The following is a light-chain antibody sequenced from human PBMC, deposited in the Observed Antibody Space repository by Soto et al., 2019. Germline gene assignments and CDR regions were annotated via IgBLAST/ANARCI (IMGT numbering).Light chain of an antibody. CDR1: QSVSSN. J-gene: IGKJ5*01. CDR2: GAS. Sequence: IVMPQSPATLSVSPGERATLSCRASQSVSSNLAWYQQKPGQAPRLLIYGASSRATGIPVRFSGSGSGTEFTLTISSLQSEDFAVYYCQQYYTWPLTFGQGTRLEV. CDR3: QQYYTWPLT. V-gene: IGKV3-15*01.